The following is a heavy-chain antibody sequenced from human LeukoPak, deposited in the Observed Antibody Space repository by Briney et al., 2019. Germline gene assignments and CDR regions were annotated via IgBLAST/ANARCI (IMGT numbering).Heavy chain of an antibody. CDR3: AELGITMIGGV. CDR2: ISGSGSST. Sequence: GGSLRLSCAASGFTFSSYAMSWVRLPPGKGLEWVSAISGSGSSTYYAESVKGRFTISRDNSKNTLYLQMNSLRAEDTAVYYCAELGITMIGGVWGKGTTVTISS. V-gene: IGHV3-23*01. J-gene: IGHJ6*04. D-gene: IGHD3-10*02. CDR1: GFTFSSYA.